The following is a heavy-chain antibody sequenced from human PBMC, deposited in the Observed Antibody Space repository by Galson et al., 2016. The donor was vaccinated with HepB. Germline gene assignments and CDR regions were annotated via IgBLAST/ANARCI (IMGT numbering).Heavy chain of an antibody. J-gene: IGHJ6*03. Sequence: SLRLSCAASGFTVSSNYLSWVRQAPGKGLEWVSIVYSDGSTYYPDSVRGRFTISRDNSNNFVYLQMNSLRAEDTAVYFCAKNKATARVWGHYYYYMDVWGKGTTVTVSS. CDR3: AKNKATARVWGHYYYYMDV. V-gene: IGHV3-53*01. D-gene: IGHD3-16*01. CDR2: VYSDGST. CDR1: GFTVSSNY.